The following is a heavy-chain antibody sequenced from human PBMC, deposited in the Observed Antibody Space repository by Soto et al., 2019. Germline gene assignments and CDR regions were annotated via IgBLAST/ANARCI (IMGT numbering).Heavy chain of an antibody. Sequence: QVQLVQSGAEVKKPGSSVKVSCKASGGTFSSYAISWVRQAPGQGLEWMGGIIPIFGTANYAQKFQGRVTITADESTSTAYMELSSLRSEDTAVYYCASWAEDEPDGIAAAGTDYWGQGTLVTVSS. J-gene: IGHJ4*02. V-gene: IGHV1-69*01. CDR2: IIPIFGTA. CDR1: GGTFSSYA. D-gene: IGHD6-13*01. CDR3: ASWAEDEPDGIAAAGTDY.